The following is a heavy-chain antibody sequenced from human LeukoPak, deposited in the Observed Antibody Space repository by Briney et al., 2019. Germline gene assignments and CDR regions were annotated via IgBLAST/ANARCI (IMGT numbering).Heavy chain of an antibody. CDR1: GGTFNSYA. CDR3: ARVSTSWGGLDRDYYYGMDV. J-gene: IGHJ6*02. D-gene: IGHD2-2*01. Sequence: SSVKVSCKASGGTFNSYAISWVRQAPGQGLEWMGGIIPIFGTANYAQKFQGRVTITADESTSTAYMELSSLRSEDTAVYYCARVSTSWGGLDRDYYYGMDVWGQGTTVTVSS. V-gene: IGHV1-69*13. CDR2: IIPIFGTA.